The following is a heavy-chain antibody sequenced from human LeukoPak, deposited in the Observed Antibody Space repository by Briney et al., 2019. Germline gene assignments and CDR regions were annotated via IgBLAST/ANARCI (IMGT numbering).Heavy chain of an antibody. D-gene: IGHD1-26*01. CDR3: AKSQEWEPPQWNDY. CDR1: GFTFSTFSNYG. CDR2: ISGSGSVT. J-gene: IGHJ4*02. V-gene: IGHV3-23*01. Sequence: GGTLRLSCAASGFTFSTFSNYGMSWVRQAPGKGLEWVSTISGSGSVTWYADSVKGRFTISRDNSKNTLYLQMKSLRAEDTAVYYCAKSQEWEPPQWNDYWGQGTLVTVSS.